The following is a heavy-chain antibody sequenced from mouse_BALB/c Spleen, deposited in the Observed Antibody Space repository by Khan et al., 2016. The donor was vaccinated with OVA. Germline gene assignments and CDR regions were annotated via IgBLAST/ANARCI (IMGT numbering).Heavy chain of an antibody. CDR2: INTHSGVP. J-gene: IGHJ4*01. Sequence: LVESGPELKKPGETVRISCKASGYTFTTDGIQWVQKMPGKGLKWIGWINTHSGVPKYAEDFKGRFAFSLEISVNTAYLQITNLKSEDTATYFFARGGAAYYRNDGGAMEYWGQGTSVTVSS. CDR1: GYTFTTDG. V-gene: IGHV9-4*02. CDR3: ARGGAAYYRNDGGAMEY. D-gene: IGHD2-14*01.